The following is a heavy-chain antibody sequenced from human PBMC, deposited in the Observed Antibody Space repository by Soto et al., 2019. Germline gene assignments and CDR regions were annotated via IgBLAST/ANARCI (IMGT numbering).Heavy chain of an antibody. CDR1: GGSFSGYY. V-gene: IGHV4-34*01. CDR2: INHSGST. Sequence: PSETLSLTCAVYGGSFSGYYWSWIRQPPGKGLEWIGEINHSGSTNYNPSFKSRVTFSVDTSKNQCSQKLTSVTAADTAVYYCARSYYDILTGYSYFDYWGQGTLVTVSS. CDR3: ARSYYDILTGYSYFDY. J-gene: IGHJ4*02. D-gene: IGHD3-9*01.